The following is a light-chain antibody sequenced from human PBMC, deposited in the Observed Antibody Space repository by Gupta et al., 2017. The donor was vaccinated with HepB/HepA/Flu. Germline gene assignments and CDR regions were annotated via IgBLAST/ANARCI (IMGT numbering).Light chain of an antibody. CDR1: NIGSKS. CDR3: QVWDASSDQYV. J-gene: IGLJ1*01. Sequence: SYVLTQPPSVSVAPGKTASISGGGNNIGSKSVHWYQQKPGQAPLLVIYYDSSRPSGIPERFSGSNSGNTATLTVSRVEAGDEADYYCQVWDASSDQYVFGSGTKVMVL. CDR2: YDS. V-gene: IGLV3-21*01.